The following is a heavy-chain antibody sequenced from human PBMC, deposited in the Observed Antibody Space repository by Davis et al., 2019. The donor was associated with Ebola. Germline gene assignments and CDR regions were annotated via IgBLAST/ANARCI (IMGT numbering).Heavy chain of an antibody. CDR2: ISGSGGSI. CDR3: AKGSSPRG. J-gene: IGHJ4*02. D-gene: IGHD6-6*01. V-gene: IGHV3-23*01. CDR1: GVTLSDSS. Sequence: GESLKISCAASGVTLSDSSMNWVRQAPGKGLEWVSGISGSGGSIYYADSVKGRFTISRDNSKNTLYLQMNSLRAEDTAVYYCAKGSSPRGWGQGTLVTVSS.